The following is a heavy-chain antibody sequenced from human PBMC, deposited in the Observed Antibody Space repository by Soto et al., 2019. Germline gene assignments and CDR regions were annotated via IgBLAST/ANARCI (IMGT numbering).Heavy chain of an antibody. CDR3: AGPSSGWSAHTGPGYFDL. CDR1: GFTVSSNY. Sequence: EVQLVETGGGLIQPGGSLRLSCAASGFTVSSNYMSWVRQAPGKGVELVSVIYSGGSTYYADSVKGRFTISRDTSKNTLYLQMNSRRAEDTAVYYCAGPSSGWSAHTGPGYFDLWGRGTLVTVSS. V-gene: IGHV3-53*02. J-gene: IGHJ2*01. D-gene: IGHD6-19*01. CDR2: IYSGGST.